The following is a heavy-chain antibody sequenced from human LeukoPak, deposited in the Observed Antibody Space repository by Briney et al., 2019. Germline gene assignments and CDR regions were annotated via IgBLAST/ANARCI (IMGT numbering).Heavy chain of an antibody. CDR3: ARSSVRIAARLIPFDY. J-gene: IGHJ4*02. D-gene: IGHD6-6*01. Sequence: SETLSLTCTVSGGSISSGGYYWSWIRQPPGKGLEWIGYIYHSGSTYYNPSLKSRVTISVDRSKSQFSLKLSSVTAADTAVYYCARSSVRIAARLIPFDYWGQGTLVTVSS. V-gene: IGHV4-30-2*01. CDR2: IYHSGST. CDR1: GGSISSGGYY.